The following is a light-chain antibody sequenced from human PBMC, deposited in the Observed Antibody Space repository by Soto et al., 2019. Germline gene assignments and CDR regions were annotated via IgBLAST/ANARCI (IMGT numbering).Light chain of an antibody. Sequence: EIVMTQSPATLSVSLGDRATLSCRASQSVTTYLAWYQQKPGQAPRLLIYGASTRATGIPARFSGSGSETDFTLXISXXXXXXXAFYYCQQYNXXXXXXXFG. V-gene: IGKV3-15*01. CDR2: GAS. CDR1: QSVTTY. J-gene: IGKJ2*01. CDR3: QQYNXXXXXXX.